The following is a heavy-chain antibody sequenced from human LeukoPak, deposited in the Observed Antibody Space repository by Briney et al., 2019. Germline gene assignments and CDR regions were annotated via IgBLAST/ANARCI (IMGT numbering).Heavy chain of an antibody. CDR3: AKGSRDRDYYDSSGYYHDC. V-gene: IGHV3-23*01. CDR2: ISGSGGST. D-gene: IGHD3-22*01. J-gene: IGHJ4*02. CDR1: GFTFSSYA. Sequence: GGSLRLSCAASGFTFSSYAMSWVRQAPGKGLEWVSAISGSGGSTYYADSVKGRFTISRDNSKKTLYLQMNSLRAEDTAVYFCAKGSRDRDYYDSSGYYHDCWGQGTLVTVSS.